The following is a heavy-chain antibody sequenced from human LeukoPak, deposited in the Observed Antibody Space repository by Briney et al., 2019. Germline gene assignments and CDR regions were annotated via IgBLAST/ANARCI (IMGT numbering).Heavy chain of an antibody. V-gene: IGHV4-59*08. D-gene: IGHD3-10*01. Sequence: SETLSLTCAGSGGSISSYYWSWFRQPPGKGLEWIGYIYYSGSTNYNPSLKSRVTISVDTSKNQFSLKLSSVTAADTAVYYCAIHGYYRSSSSFSNYRLEVSGQGTTVTVSS. CDR2: IYYSGST. J-gene: IGHJ6*01. CDR1: GGSISSYY. CDR3: AIHGYYRSSSSFSNYRLEV.